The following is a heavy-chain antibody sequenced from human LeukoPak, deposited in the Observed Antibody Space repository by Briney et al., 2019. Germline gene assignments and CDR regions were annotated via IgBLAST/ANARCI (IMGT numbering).Heavy chain of an antibody. Sequence: SETLSLTCTVSGGSINYYYWSWIRQPPGKGLEWIGYVYYSGSTNYNPSLKSRVTISEDTSKNQFPLKLNSVTAADTAVYYCARFGSYFEYWGRGTLVTVSS. CDR1: GGSINYYY. V-gene: IGHV4-59*01. J-gene: IGHJ4*02. CDR2: VYYSGST. D-gene: IGHD3-10*01. CDR3: ARFGSYFEY.